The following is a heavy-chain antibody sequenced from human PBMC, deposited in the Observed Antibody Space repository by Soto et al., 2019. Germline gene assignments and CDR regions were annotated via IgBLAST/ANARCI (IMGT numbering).Heavy chain of an antibody. J-gene: IGHJ4*02. CDR1: GFTFSDYY. CDR2: ISSSGSTI. Sequence: GGSLRLSCAASGFTFSDYYMSWIRQAPGEGLGWVSYISSSGSTIYYADSVKGRFTISRDNAKNSLYLQMNSLRAEDTAVYYCASGAGMVHFDYWGQGTLVTVSS. V-gene: IGHV3-11*01. CDR3: ASGAGMVHFDY. D-gene: IGHD2-8*01.